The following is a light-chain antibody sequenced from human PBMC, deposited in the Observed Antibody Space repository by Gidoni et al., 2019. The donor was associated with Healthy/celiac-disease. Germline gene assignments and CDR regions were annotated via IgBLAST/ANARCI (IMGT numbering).Light chain of an antibody. CDR2: SNN. Sequence: QSVLTQPPSASGTPGQRVTISCSGSSSNIGSNTVNWYQPLPGTAPKLLIYSNNHRPSGVPDRFSGSKSGTSASLAISGLQSEDEADYYCAAWDDSLNVLFGGGTKLTVL. CDR3: AAWDDSLNVL. V-gene: IGLV1-44*01. CDR1: SSNIGSNT. J-gene: IGLJ2*01.